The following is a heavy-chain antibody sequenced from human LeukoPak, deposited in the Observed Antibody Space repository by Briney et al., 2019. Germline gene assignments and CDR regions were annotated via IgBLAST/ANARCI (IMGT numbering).Heavy chain of an antibody. D-gene: IGHD2-2*01. CDR3: ARQELYCSSTSCYGSAFDY. CDR1: GGSISSYY. V-gene: IGHV4-59*08. CDR2: IYYSGST. J-gene: IGHJ4*02. Sequence: SETLSLTCTVSGGSISSYYWSWIRQPPGKGLEWIGYIYYSGSTNYNPSLNSRVTISVDTSKNQYSLKLSSVTAADTAVYYCARQELYCSSTSCYGSAFDYWGQGTLVTVSS.